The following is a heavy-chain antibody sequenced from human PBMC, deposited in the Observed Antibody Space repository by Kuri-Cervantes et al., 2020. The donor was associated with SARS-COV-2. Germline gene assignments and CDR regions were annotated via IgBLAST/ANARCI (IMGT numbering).Heavy chain of an antibody. J-gene: IGHJ4*02. V-gene: IGHV3-53*01. D-gene: IGHD6-13*01. CDR3: ARVVGYSSSWYYFDY. CDR2: IYSGGST. Sequence: GGSLRLSCAASGFTFSNAWMNWVRQAPGKGLEWVSVIYSGGSTYYADSVKGRFTISRDNSKNTLYLQMNSLRAEDTAVYYCARVVGYSSSWYYFDYWGQGTLVTVSS. CDR1: GFTFSNAW.